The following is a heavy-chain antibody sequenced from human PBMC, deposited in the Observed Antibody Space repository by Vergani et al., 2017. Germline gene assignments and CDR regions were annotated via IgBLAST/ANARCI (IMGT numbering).Heavy chain of an antibody. V-gene: IGHV7-4-1*01. D-gene: IGHD6-19*01. CDR3: ARAKRGRLAVGATDS. Sequence: QVQLMQSGAEVRKPGSSVKVSCKASGYSFNNYAIHWVRQAPGQGLEWMGWINPTTGNPTYARAFTGRFVFSLDTSISTAYLQIGSLKAEDTAVYFCARAKRGRLAVGATDSWGQGTLLTVSS. CDR2: INPTTGNP. J-gene: IGHJ4*02. CDR1: GYSFNNYA.